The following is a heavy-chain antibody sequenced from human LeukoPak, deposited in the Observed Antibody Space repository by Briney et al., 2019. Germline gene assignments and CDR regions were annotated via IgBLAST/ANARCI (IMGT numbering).Heavy chain of an antibody. V-gene: IGHV3-30-3*01. J-gene: IGHJ6*02. D-gene: IGHD1-1*01. Sequence: PGGSLRLSCAASGFTFSSYAMHWVRQAPGKGLEWVAVISYDGSNKYYADSVKGRFTISRDNSKNTLYLQMNSLRAEDTAVYYCARDTGSSCKSSANSNYYYGMDVWGQGTTVTVSS. CDR1: GFTFSSYA. CDR2: ISYDGSNK. CDR3: ARDTGSSCKSSANSNYYYGMDV.